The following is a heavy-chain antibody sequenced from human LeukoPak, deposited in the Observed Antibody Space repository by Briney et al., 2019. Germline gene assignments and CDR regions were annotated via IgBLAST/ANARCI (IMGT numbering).Heavy chain of an antibody. CDR1: GFTFSTYA. D-gene: IGHD3-22*01. Sequence: PGGSLRLSCTASGFTSGFTFSTYAMSWVRQAPGKGLEWVGRIRNKAKSYTTEYAASVEGRFAISRDDSKNSLYLQMYSLKTEDTAVYFCGRVGDYYDSSGSSIDAFDIWGQGTMVTVSS. V-gene: IGHV3-72*01. J-gene: IGHJ3*02. CDR3: GRVGDYYDSSGSSIDAFDI. CDR2: IRNKAKSYTT.